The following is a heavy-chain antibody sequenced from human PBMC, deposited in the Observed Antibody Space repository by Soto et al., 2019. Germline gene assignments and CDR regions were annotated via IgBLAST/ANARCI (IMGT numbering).Heavy chain of an antibody. CDR2: IIPIFGTA. CDR3: ARAYYVDTAILLAYGMDV. J-gene: IGHJ6*02. Sequence: ASVKVSCKASGGTFSSYAISWVRQAPGQGLGWMGGIIPIFGTANYAQKFQGRVTITADESTSTAYMELSSLRSEDTAVYYCARAYYVDTAILLAYGMDVWGQGTTVTVSS. D-gene: IGHD5-18*01. CDR1: GGTFSSYA. V-gene: IGHV1-69*13.